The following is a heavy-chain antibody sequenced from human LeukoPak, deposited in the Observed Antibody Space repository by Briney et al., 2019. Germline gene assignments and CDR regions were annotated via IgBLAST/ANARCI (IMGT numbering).Heavy chain of an antibody. CDR3: ARYDFWSGYPTAGMDV. CDR1: GYTFTSYD. J-gene: IGHJ6*02. V-gene: IGHV1-8*01. D-gene: IGHD3-3*01. Sequence: GASVKVSCKASGYTFTSYDFNWGRQATGQRPEWMGGMSPNSVDTGYAQKFQDRVTMTRNTSIGTAYMELSSLRSDETAVYYCARYDFWSGYPTAGMDVWGQGTTVTVSS. CDR2: MSPNSVDT.